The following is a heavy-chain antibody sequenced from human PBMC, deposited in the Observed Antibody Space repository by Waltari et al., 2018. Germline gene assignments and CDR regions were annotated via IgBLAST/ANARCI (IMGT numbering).Heavy chain of an antibody. CDR3: ARAATVTTPDFDY. Sequence: QVQLVESGGGVVQPGRSLRLSCAASGFTFSSYAMHWVRQAPGKGLEWVAVISYDGSNKYYADSVKGRFTISRDNSKNTLYLQMNSLRAEDTAVYYCARAATVTTPDFDYWGQGTLVTVSS. CDR2: ISYDGSNK. CDR1: GFTFSSYA. V-gene: IGHV3-30-3*01. D-gene: IGHD4-17*01. J-gene: IGHJ4*02.